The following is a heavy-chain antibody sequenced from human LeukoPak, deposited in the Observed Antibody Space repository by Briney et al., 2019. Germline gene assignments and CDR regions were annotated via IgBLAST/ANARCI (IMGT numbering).Heavy chain of an antibody. CDR1: GYTFSSYY. CDR2: INPSGGST. Sequence: ASVKVSCKASGYTFSSYYIHWVRQAPGQGLEWMGIINPSGGSTSYAQKFQGRVTMTRDTSTSTVYMELSSLRSEDTAVYYCARDYYDSSGYYHIDYWGQGTLVTVSS. V-gene: IGHV1-46*01. J-gene: IGHJ4*02. D-gene: IGHD3-22*01. CDR3: ARDYYDSSGYYHIDY.